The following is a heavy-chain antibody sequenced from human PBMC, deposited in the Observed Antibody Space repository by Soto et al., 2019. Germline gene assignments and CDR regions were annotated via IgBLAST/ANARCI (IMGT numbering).Heavy chain of an antibody. V-gene: IGHV1-3*01. CDR2: INAGNGNT. CDR1: GYTFTSYA. J-gene: IGHJ5*02. D-gene: IGHD3-22*01. Sequence: ASVKVSCKASGYTFTSYAMHWVRQAPGQRLEWMGWINAGNGNTKYSQKFQGRVTITRDTSASTAYMELSSLRSEDTAVYYCARVRYYDSSGYLNWFDPWGQGTLVTVSS. CDR3: ARVRYYDSSGYLNWFDP.